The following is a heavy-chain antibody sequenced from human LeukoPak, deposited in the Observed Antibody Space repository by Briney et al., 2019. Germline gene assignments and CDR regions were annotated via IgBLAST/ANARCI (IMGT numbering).Heavy chain of an antibody. Sequence: GRSLRLSCAASGFTFSSYGMHWVRQAPGKGLEWVAVIWYDGSNKYYADSVKGRFTISRDNSKNTLYLQMNSLRAEDTAVYYCATEAESNYYGALFDYWGQGTLVTVSS. CDR2: IWYDGSNK. J-gene: IGHJ4*02. CDR3: ATEAESNYYGALFDY. D-gene: IGHD3-22*01. CDR1: GFTFSSYG. V-gene: IGHV3-33*01.